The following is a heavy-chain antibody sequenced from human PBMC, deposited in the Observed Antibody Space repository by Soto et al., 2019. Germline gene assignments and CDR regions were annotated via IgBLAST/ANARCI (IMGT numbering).Heavy chain of an antibody. CDR1: GYTFTSYY. Sequence: ASVKVSCKASGYTFTSYYMHWVRQAPGQGLEWMGIINPSGGSTSYAQKFQGRVTMTRDTSTSTVYMELSSLRSEDTAVYYCARDIVVVTATPDGMDVWGQGNTVTVSS. D-gene: IGHD2-2*01. CDR2: INPSGGST. V-gene: IGHV1-46*01. CDR3: ARDIVVVTATPDGMDV. J-gene: IGHJ6*02.